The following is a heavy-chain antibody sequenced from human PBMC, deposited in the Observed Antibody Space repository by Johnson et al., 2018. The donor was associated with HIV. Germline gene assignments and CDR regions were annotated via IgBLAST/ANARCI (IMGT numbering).Heavy chain of an antibody. CDR1: GFTFSSYG. CDR2: ISYNGSNK. V-gene: IGHV3-30*03. CDR3: ATDAFDS. J-gene: IGHJ3*02. Sequence: QVQLVESGGGVVQPGRSLRLSCAASGFTFSSYGMHWVRQAPGKGLEWVAVISYNGSNKYYADSVKGWFTISRDNSKNTLYLQMNSLRAEDTAVYYCATDAFDSWGQGTMVTVSA.